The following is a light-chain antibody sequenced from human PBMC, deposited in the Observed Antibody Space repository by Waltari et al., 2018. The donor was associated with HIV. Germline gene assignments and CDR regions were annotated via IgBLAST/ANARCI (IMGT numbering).Light chain of an antibody. CDR3: QVWDNSNDVVV. CDR1: NIGSKS. Sequence: SYVLPPPPSVSVAPGQTARITCGGTNIGSKSVHWYQQKPGQAPVMVVYDDTDRPSGIPERFSGSNSGNTATLTISRVEAGDDADYYCQVWDNSNDVVVFGGGTKLTVL. V-gene: IGLV3-21*02. J-gene: IGLJ2*01. CDR2: DDT.